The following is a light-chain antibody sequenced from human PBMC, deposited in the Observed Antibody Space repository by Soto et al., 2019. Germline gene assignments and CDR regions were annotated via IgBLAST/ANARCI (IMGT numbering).Light chain of an antibody. J-gene: IGKJ4*01. CDR1: QSVSSN. V-gene: IGKV3-15*01. Sequence: ETVLTQSPATLSVSPGERATLSCRASQSVSSNLAWYQQKPGQAPRLLTYGASTRATGIPARFSGSGSGTDFTLTISSLQSEDFAVYYCQQYNNWPPITFGGGTKVDIK. CDR2: GAS. CDR3: QQYNNWPPIT.